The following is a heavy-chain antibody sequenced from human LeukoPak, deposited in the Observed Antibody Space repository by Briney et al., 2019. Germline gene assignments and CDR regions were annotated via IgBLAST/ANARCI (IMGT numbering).Heavy chain of an antibody. CDR2: VYYSGST. Sequence: SETLSLTCTVSGGSISSYYWSWIRQPPGKGLEWIGYVYYSGSTNYNPSLKSRVTISVDKSKNQFSLRLNSMTAADTAVYYCARVSVAGLDFWGQGTLVTVSS. V-gene: IGHV4-59*12. CDR1: GGSISSYY. D-gene: IGHD3/OR15-3a*01. J-gene: IGHJ4*02. CDR3: ARVSVAGLDF.